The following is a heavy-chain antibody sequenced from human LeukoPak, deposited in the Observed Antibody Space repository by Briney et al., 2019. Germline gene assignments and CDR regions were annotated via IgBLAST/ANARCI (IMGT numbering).Heavy chain of an antibody. V-gene: IGHV3-30-3*01. Sequence: GGSLRLSCAASGFTFSSYAMHWVRQAPGKGLEWVAVISYDGSNKYYADSVKGRFTISRDNSKNTLYLQMNSLRAEDTAVYYCAKDFSGSGYNWFDPWGQGTLVTVSS. D-gene: IGHD3-10*01. CDR1: GFTFSSYA. J-gene: IGHJ5*02. CDR3: AKDFSGSGYNWFDP. CDR2: ISYDGSNK.